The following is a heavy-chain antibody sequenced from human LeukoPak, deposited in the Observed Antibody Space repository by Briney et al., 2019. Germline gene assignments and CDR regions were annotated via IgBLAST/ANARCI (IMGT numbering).Heavy chain of an antibody. CDR3: ARVVRGLRQYYFDY. CDR1: GFTVSSNY. D-gene: IGHD3-10*01. Sequence: GGSLGLSCAASGFTVSSNYMSWVRQAPGKGLEWVSVIYSGGSTYYADSVKGRFTISRHNSKNTLYLQMNSLRAEDTAVYYCARVVRGLRQYYFDYWGQGTLVTVSS. V-gene: IGHV3-53*04. J-gene: IGHJ4*02. CDR2: IYSGGST.